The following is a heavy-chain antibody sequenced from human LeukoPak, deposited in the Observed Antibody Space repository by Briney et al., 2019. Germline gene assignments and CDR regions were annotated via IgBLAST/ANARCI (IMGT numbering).Heavy chain of an antibody. CDR1: GGSFSGYY. J-gene: IGHJ5*02. V-gene: IGHV4-34*01. CDR3: ARVKGRITIFGVVIISRGWFDP. CDR2: INHSGST. D-gene: IGHD3-3*01. Sequence: SETLSLTCAVYGGSFSGYYWSWIRQPPGKGLEWIGEINHSGSTNYNPSLKSRVTISVDTSKHQFSLKLSSVTAADTAVYYCARVKGRITIFGVVIISRGWFDPWGQGTLVTVSS.